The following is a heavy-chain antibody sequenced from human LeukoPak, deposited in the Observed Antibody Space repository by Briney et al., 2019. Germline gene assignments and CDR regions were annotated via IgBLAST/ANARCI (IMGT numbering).Heavy chain of an antibody. CDR2: INHSGST. V-gene: IGHV4-34*01. Sequence: SETLSLTCAVYGGSFSGYYWSWIRQPPGKGLEWIGEINHSGSTNYNPSLKSRVTISVDTSKNQFSLKLSSVTAADTAVYYCARGESNWFDPWGQGTLVTVSS. CDR3: ARGESNWFDP. CDR1: GGSFSGYY. J-gene: IGHJ5*02.